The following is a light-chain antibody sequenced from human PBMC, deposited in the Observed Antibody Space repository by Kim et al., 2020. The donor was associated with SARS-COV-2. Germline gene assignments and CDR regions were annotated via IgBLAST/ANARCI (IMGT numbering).Light chain of an antibody. V-gene: IGLV3-19*01. CDR1: SFY. CDR2: AKN. Sequence: SFYAIWYQQKPGQAPVLVLYAKNNRPSGIPVRFSGSSSGNTASLTITGAQAEDEADYYCGSRASSGDWVFGGGTQLTVL. CDR3: GSRASSGDWV. J-gene: IGLJ3*02.